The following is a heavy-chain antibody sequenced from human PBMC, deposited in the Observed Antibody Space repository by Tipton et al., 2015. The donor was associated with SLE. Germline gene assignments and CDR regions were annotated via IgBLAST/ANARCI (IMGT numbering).Heavy chain of an antibody. CDR3: ARFGVYSSGSHYWFGP. CDR2: IYYSGST. J-gene: IGHJ5*02. CDR1: GGSISSTFYY. D-gene: IGHD3-10*01. Sequence: LRLSCSVSGGSISSTFYYWGWIRQPPGKGLEWIGSIYYSGSTYYNPSLKSRVTISVDTSKNQFSLKLSSVTAADTAVYYCARFGVYSSGSHYWFGPWGQGTLVTVSS. V-gene: IGHV4-39*07.